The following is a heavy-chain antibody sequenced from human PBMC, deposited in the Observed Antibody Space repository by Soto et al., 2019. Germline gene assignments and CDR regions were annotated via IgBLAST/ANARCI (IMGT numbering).Heavy chain of an antibody. V-gene: IGHV3-30*18. CDR3: AKGIPKKDIVVVVAAPPGANYFDY. CDR2: ISYDGSNK. CDR1: GFTFSSYG. D-gene: IGHD2-15*01. Sequence: GGSLRLSCAASGFTFSSYGIHWVRQAPGKGLEWVAVISYDGSNKYFADSVEGRFTISRDNSKNTLYLQMNSLRAEDTAVYYCAKGIPKKDIVVVVAAPPGANYFDYWGQGTLVTVSS. J-gene: IGHJ4*02.